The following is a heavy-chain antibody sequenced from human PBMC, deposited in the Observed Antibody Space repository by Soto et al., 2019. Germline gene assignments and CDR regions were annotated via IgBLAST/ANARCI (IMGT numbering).Heavy chain of an antibody. D-gene: IGHD2-2*01. Sequence: ETLSLSCAVYGASFSGYYWSWIRQPPGKGLEWLGGINHSGSTNYNPSLKSRVTISVDTSKNQSSLKLSSVTAADTAVYYCARVRGGTYCSSNSCYALGGKYYGMDVWGQGTKVTVSS. V-gene: IGHV4-34*01. CDR1: GASFSGYY. CDR2: INHSGST. J-gene: IGHJ6*02. CDR3: ARVRGGTYCSSNSCYALGGKYYGMDV.